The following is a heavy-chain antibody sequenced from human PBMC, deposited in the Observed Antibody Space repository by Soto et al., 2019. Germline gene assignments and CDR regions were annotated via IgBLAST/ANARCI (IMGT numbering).Heavy chain of an antibody. Sequence: LRLSCVASGFTFENYAMSWVRQAPGKGLEWVSAISGSGGTTYYSDSVKGRFTISRDNSKNMVYLQMNDLRVEDAAEYFCAKDSWAIFGVPAGEYYAMGVWGQGTTVTVSS. CDR1: GFTFENYA. V-gene: IGHV3-23*01. D-gene: IGHD3-3*01. J-gene: IGHJ6*02. CDR2: ISGSGGTT. CDR3: AKDSWAIFGVPAGEYYAMGV.